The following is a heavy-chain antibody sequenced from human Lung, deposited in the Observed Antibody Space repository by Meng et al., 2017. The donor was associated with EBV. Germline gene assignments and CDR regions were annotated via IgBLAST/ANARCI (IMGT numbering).Heavy chain of an antibody. CDR2: IYYTGST. CDR1: GGSISNGGYY. V-gene: IGHV4-30-4*01. D-gene: IGHD3-22*01. J-gene: IGHJ4*02. CDR3: ASSDYYRSDY. Sequence: QVQLQESGPGLVKPSQTLSLTCAVSGGSISNGGYYWSWVRQPPGKGLEWIGYIYYTGSTYYNPSLKSRVTIAADTSKNQFSLKLSSVTATDTAVYYCASSDYYRSDYWGQGTLVTVSS.